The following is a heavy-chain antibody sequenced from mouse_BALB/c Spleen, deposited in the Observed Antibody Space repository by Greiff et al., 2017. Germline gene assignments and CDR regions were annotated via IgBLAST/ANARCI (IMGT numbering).Heavy chain of an antibody. D-gene: IGHD1-1*01. CDR1: GFTFSSFG. CDR3: ARTPITFYAMDY. CDR2: ISSGSSTI. J-gene: IGHJ4*01. Sequence: EVKLVESGGGLVQPGGSRKLSCAASGFTFSSFGMHWVRQAPEKGLEWVAYISSGSSTIYYADTVKGRFTISRDNPKNTLFLQMTSLRSEDTAMYYCARTPITFYAMDYWGQGTSVTVSS. V-gene: IGHV5-17*02.